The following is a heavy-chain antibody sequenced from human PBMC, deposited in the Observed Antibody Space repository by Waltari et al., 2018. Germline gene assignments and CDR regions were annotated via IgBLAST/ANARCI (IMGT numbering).Heavy chain of an antibody. Sequence: EEQLLESGGGLVQPGGSLRLSCAASGFSFSIYAMHWVRQAPGKGRGWLSGMSPSTGGSYYADSVRGRLTISRDNSRDTLYLQFSSLRVEDTAVYYCAKSRLNYADRGMDVWGQGTAVTVSS. D-gene: IGHD3-16*01. J-gene: IGHJ6*02. CDR1: GFSFSIYA. CDR3: AKSRLNYADRGMDV. CDR2: MSPSTGGS. V-gene: IGHV3-23*01.